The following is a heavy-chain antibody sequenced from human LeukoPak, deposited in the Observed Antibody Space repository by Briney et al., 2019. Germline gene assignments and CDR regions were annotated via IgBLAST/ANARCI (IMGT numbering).Heavy chain of an antibody. D-gene: IGHD3-9*01. CDR1: GYSFTSYW. CDR2: IYPGDSDT. Sequence: GESLKISCKGSGYSFTSYWIGWVRQMPGKGLEWMGIIYPGDSDTRYSPSFQGQVIISADKSISTAYLQWSSLKASDTAMYYCARIYDILTGFKTWFDPWGQGTLVTVSS. CDR3: ARIYDILTGFKTWFDP. J-gene: IGHJ5*02. V-gene: IGHV5-51*01.